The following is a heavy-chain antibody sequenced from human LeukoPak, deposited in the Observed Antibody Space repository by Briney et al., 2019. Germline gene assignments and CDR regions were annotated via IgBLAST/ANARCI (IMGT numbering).Heavy chain of an antibody. J-gene: IGHJ4*02. CDR3: ARGYCTNGVCYDY. CDR2: IYSGGST. V-gene: IGHV3-53*01. D-gene: IGHD2-8*01. CDR1: GFTVSSNY. Sequence: PGGSLRLSCAASGFTVSSNYMSWVRQAPGKGLEWVSVIYSGGSTYYADSVEGRFTISRDNSKNTLYLQMNSLRAEDTAVYYCARGYCTNGVCYDYWGQGTLVTVSS.